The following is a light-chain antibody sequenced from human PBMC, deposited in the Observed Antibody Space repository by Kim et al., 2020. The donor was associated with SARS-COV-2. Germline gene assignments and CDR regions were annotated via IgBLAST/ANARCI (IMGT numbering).Light chain of an antibody. Sequence: SYELTQPPSVSVSPGQTARITCSGDALPKQYAYWYQQKPGRAPVLVIYKDSERPSGIPERFSGSSSGTTVTLTISGVQAEDEADYYCQSADSSGTWVFGRGTQLTVL. CDR1: ALPKQY. CDR3: QSADSSGTWV. CDR2: KDS. V-gene: IGLV3-25*03. J-gene: IGLJ3*02.